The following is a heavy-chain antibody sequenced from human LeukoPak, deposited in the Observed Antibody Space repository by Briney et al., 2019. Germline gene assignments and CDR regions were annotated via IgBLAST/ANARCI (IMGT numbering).Heavy chain of an antibody. CDR2: IYYSGST. J-gene: IGHJ5*02. V-gene: IGHV4-59*07. CDR1: GDSINSYY. D-gene: IGHD6-13*01. CDR3: ARALRQQLVTAWFDP. Sequence: PSDTLPLTCTVSGDSINSYYWTWIRQPPGKGLEWMGYIYYSGSTNYNPSLKSRVTISVDTSKNLFSLRLTSVTAADTAVYYCARALRQQLVTAWFDPWGQGTLVTVSS.